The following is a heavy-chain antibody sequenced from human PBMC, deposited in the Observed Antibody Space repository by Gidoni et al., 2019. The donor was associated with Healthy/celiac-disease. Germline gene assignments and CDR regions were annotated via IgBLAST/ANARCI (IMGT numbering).Heavy chain of an antibody. D-gene: IGHD3-10*01. CDR3: ARMYYYGSGSSIYWYFDL. V-gene: IGHV2-26*01. CDR1: GVSLSSARVG. J-gene: IGHJ2*01. Sequence: QVTVTESRPVLVTPTETLTLTGTVSGVSLSSARVGVRSSRQPPGRALEWLAHILSNDEKYYSTSLKSRLTTSKDTSKSHVVLTMTNMDPLETATYYCARMYYYGSGSSIYWYFDLWGRGTLVTVSS. CDR2: ILSNDEK.